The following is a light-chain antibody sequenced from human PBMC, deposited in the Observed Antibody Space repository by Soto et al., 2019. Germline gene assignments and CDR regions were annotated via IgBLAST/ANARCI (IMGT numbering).Light chain of an antibody. J-gene: IGKJ1*01. CDR3: HQYDNWPPWT. CDR2: GAS. V-gene: IGKV3-15*01. Sequence: EIVMTQSPATLSVSPGERATLSCRASQNVFSNLAWYQQKPGQAPRLLIYGASTRATGTPGRFSGSGSGTEFTLTISSLQSEDFAVYYCHQYDNWPPWTFGQGTKVEL. CDR1: QNVFSN.